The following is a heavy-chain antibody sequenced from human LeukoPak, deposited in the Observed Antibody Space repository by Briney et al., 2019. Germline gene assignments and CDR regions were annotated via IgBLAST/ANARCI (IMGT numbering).Heavy chain of an antibody. CDR3: ASRRYYYDSSGYSDDY. J-gene: IGHJ4*02. V-gene: IGHV1-8*01. D-gene: IGHD3-22*01. CDR2: MNPNSGNT. Sequence: ASVKVSCKASGYTFTSYDINWVRQATGQGLEWMGWMNPNSGNTGYAQKFQGRVTMTRNTSISTVYMELSSLRSEDTAVYHCASRRYYYDSSGYSDDYWGQGTLVTVSS. CDR1: GYTFTSYD.